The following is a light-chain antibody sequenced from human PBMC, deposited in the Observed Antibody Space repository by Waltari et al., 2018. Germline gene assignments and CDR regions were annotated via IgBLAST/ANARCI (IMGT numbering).Light chain of an antibody. CDR3: QQYNNWPPLIT. V-gene: IGKV3-15*01. CDR1: QSVSSN. Sequence: EIVMTQSPATLSVSPGERATLSCRASQSVSSNLSWYQQKPGQAPRLLIYGASTRATGIPARFSVSGSWTEFTLTISSMQSEDFAVYYCQQYNNWPPLITFGPGTKVDIK. J-gene: IGKJ3*01. CDR2: GAS.